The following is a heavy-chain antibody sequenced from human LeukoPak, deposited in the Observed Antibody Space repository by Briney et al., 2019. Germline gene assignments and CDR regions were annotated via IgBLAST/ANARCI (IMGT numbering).Heavy chain of an antibody. Sequence: SETLSLTCTVSGDSISNYYWSWIRQPAGKGLEWIGRIYTSGSTNYNPSLKSRVTMSVDTSKNQFSLKLSSVTAADTAVYYCAREGTMVRGVFDYWGQGTLVTVSS. V-gene: IGHV4-4*07. D-gene: IGHD3-10*01. J-gene: IGHJ4*02. CDR2: IYTSGST. CDR3: AREGTMVRGVFDY. CDR1: GDSISNYY.